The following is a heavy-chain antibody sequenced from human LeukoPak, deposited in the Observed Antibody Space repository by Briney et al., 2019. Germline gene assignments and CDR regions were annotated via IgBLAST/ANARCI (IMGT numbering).Heavy chain of an antibody. CDR3: ARDYYYDSSGSDAFDI. CDR1: GFTFSSYT. Sequence: PGRSLRLSCAASGFTFSSYTIHWVRQAPGKGLEWVAVISYDGTTKFYADSVKGRFTISRDNSKNTLYLQMNSLKPEDTAVYYCARDYYYDSSGSDAFDIWGQGTMVTVSS. J-gene: IGHJ3*02. V-gene: IGHV3-30-3*01. D-gene: IGHD3-22*01. CDR2: ISYDGTTK.